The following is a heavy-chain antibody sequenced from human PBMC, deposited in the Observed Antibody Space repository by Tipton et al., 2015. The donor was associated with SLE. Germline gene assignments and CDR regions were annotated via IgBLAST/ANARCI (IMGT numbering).Heavy chain of an antibody. J-gene: IGHJ5*02. CDR1: GGSIGYYY. V-gene: IGHV4-59*08. CDR3: ARLPSGLAGSRSPWFDP. D-gene: IGHD6-19*01. Sequence: GLVKPSETLSLTCIVSGGSIGYYYWSWIRQPPGKGLEWIGYIHYSGSSNYNYNPSLKSRVTISVDTSKSQFSLTVRSVTASDTAVYFCARLPSGLAGSRSPWFDPWGQGTLVTVSS. CDR2: IHYSGSSNY.